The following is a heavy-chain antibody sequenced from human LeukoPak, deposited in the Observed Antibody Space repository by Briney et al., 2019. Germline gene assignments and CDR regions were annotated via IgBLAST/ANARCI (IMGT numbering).Heavy chain of an antibody. V-gene: IGHV3-7*01. CDR3: ARDHPVRYCSSTSCYLDAFDI. D-gene: IGHD2-2*01. CDR2: IHQHGSKE. CDR1: GFTLSDYW. Sequence: GGSLRLSCAASGFTLSDYWMSWVRQAPGKGLEWVANIHQHGSKENYVDSVKGRFTISRDNAKNSLYLQMNSLRAEDTAVYYCARDHPVRYCSSTSCYLDAFDIWGQGTMVTVSS. J-gene: IGHJ3*02.